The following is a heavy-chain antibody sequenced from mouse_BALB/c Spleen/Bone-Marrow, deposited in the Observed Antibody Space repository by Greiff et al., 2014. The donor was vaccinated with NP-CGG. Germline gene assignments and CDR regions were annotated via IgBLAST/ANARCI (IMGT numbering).Heavy chain of an antibody. V-gene: IGHV1-14*01. D-gene: IGHD2-10*02. CDR2: INPYNDGT. J-gene: IGHJ4*01. CDR3: ARGGYGNVYYAMDY. Sequence: EVQRVESGPELVKPGASVKMSCKASGYTFTSYVMHWVKQTPGQGLEWIGYINPYNDGTKYNEKFKGKATLTSDKSSSTAYVEPSSLTSEDSAVYYCARGGYGNVYYAMDYWGQGTSVTVSS. CDR1: GYTFTSYV.